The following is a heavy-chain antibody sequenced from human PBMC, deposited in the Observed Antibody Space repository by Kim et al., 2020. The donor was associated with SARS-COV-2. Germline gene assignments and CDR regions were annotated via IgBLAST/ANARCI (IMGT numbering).Heavy chain of an antibody. CDR3: ARWGRNEVTSIDAFDI. V-gene: IGHV4-59*01. CDR2: THYGGGV. D-gene: IGHD2-21*02. J-gene: IGHJ3*02. Sequence: SETLSLTCSVSGASITAYYWNWIRQPPGKGLEWIGFTHYGGGVFYSPSLKNRRTLSVDTSKNQFSLRLNSVTPADTAVYYCARWGRNEVTSIDAFDIWGQGTMVAVSS. CDR1: GASITAYY.